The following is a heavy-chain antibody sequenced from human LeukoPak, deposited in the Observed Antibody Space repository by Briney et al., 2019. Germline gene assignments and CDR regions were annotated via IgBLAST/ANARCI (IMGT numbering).Heavy chain of an antibody. CDR2: IYYSGGT. V-gene: IGHV4-39*01. CDR1: GGSISSSSYY. CDR3: ARVAIWSGYATPYYYYMDV. J-gene: IGHJ6*03. Sequence: PSETLSLTCTVSGGSISSSSYYWGWIRQPPGKGLEWIGSIYYSGGTYYNPSLKSRVTISVDTSKNQFSLKLSSVTAADTAVYYCARVAIWSGYATPYYYYMDVWGKGTTVTVSS. D-gene: IGHD3-3*01.